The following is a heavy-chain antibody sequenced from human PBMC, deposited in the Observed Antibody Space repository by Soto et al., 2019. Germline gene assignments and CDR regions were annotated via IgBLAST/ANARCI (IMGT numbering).Heavy chain of an antibody. V-gene: IGHV3-23*01. Sequence: GGSLRLSCAASGFTFSSYAMSWVRQAPGKGLEWVSAISGSGGSTYYADSVKGRFTISRDNSKNTLYLQMNSLRAEDTAVYYCAKDTRIYYFWSGYSNYYYGLDVWGQGTTVTVSS. CDR2: ISGSGGST. J-gene: IGHJ6*02. CDR1: GFTFSSYA. CDR3: AKDTRIYYFWSGYSNYYYGLDV. D-gene: IGHD3-3*01.